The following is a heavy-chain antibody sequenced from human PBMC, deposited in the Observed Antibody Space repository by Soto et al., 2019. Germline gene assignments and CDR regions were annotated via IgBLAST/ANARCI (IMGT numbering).Heavy chain of an antibody. D-gene: IGHD6-6*01. CDR3: ARDRARRGSSSIRDYYYYYCMDV. J-gene: IGHJ6*02. CDR1: GFTFSDYY. CDR2: ISSSGSTI. Sequence: PGGSLRLSCAASGFTFSDYYMSWIRQAPGKGLEWVSYISSSGSTIYYADSVKGRFTISRDNAKNSLYLQMNSLRAEDTAVYYCARDRARRGSSSIRDYYYYYCMDVWYPGPTVPVSS. V-gene: IGHV3-11*01.